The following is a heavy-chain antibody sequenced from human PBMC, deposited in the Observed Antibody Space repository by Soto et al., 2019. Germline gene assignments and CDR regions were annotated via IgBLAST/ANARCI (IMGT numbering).Heavy chain of an antibody. Sequence: SETLSLTCTVSGSSISSYYWSWIRQPPGKGLEWIGYIYYSGSTNYNPSLKSRVTISVDTSKNQFSLKLNSVTPDDTAVYYCVRLIGNSWLDSWGQGTLVTVS. CDR2: IYYSGST. CDR1: GSSISSYY. CDR3: VRLIGNSWLDS. V-gene: IGHV4-59*08. J-gene: IGHJ5*01.